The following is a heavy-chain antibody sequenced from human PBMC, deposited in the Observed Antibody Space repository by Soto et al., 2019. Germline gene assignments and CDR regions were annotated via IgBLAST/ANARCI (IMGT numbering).Heavy chain of an antibody. J-gene: IGHJ6*02. D-gene: IGHD6-19*01. Sequence: ASVKVSCKASRVAFSKFIVTWVRQAPGLGLEWVGGIIPIFGTANYAQKLQGRVTITADESTSTSYMEVNNLRSEDTAVYYCAKVRYSSPMGYYYGMDVWGQGTTVTVSS. CDR1: RVAFSKFI. CDR2: IIPIFGTA. CDR3: AKVRYSSPMGYYYGMDV. V-gene: IGHV1-69*13.